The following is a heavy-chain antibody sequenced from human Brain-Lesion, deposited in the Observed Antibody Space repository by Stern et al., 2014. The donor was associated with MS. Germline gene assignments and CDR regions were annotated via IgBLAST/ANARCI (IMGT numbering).Heavy chain of an antibody. V-gene: IGHV4-39*01. D-gene: IGHD5-24*01. CDR1: GGSISRSTYY. J-gene: IGHJ4*02. CDR2: IYYSGTT. Sequence: QVQLQESGPGLVKPSETLSLTCTVSGGSISRSTYYWGWIRQPPGKGLEWIGNIYYSGTTYYAPSLKSRVPISVHAATNHFSLKLNSVTAADTAVYYCARLTGIIDSWGQGTLVAVSS. CDR3: ARLTGIIDS.